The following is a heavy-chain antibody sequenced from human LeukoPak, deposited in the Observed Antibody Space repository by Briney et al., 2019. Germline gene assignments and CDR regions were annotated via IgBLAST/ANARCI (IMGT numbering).Heavy chain of an antibody. D-gene: IGHD2-21*01. V-gene: IGHV3-30-3*01. CDR1: AFIFSGHW. CDR3: ARSGIPLYYYYGMDV. J-gene: IGHJ6*02. CDR2: ISYDGSNK. Sequence: GGSLRLSCEASAFIFSGHWLDWVRQTPGKGLEWVAVISYDGSNKYYADSVKGRFTISRDNSKNTLYLQMNSLRAEDMAVYYCARSGIPLYYYYGMDVWGQGTTVTVSS.